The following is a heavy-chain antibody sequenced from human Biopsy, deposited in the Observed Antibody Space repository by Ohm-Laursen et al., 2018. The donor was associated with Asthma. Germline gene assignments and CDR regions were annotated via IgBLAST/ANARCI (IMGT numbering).Heavy chain of an antibody. J-gene: IGHJ5*02. V-gene: IGHV4-30-4*08. CDR2: IHYSGST. D-gene: IGHD6-19*01. CDR1: RESLRVYV. Sequence: TLSLTCGVYRESLRVYVWSWIRQPPGKGLEWFGFIHYSGSTSYNPSLKGGVTISVDTSKNQFSLKLSSVTAADTAVYYCARASVAASSNWFDPWGQGTLVTVSS. CDR3: ARASVAASSNWFDP.